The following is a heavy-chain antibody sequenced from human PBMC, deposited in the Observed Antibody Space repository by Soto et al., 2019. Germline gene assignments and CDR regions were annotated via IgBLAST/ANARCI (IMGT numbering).Heavy chain of an antibody. CDR1: GYTFTSYY. J-gene: IGHJ3*02. CDR2: INPSGGST. CDR3: ARSRDRDTVVVPAPPPDAFDI. V-gene: IGHV1-46*03. D-gene: IGHD2-2*01. Sequence: ASVKVSCKASGYTFTSYYMHWVRQAPGQGLEWMGIINPSGGSTSYAQKFQGRVTMTRDTSTSTVYMELSSLRSEDTAVYYCARSRDRDTVVVPAPPPDAFDIWGQGTMVTVSS.